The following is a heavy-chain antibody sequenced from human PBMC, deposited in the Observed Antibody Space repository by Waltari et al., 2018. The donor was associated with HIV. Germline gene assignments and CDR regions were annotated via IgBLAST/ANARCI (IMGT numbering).Heavy chain of an antibody. Sequence: QVQLQQWGAGLLKPSETLSLTCAVYGGSFSGYYWSWIRQPPGKGLEWIGEINHSGSTNYNPSLKCRVTISVDTSKNQFSLKLSSVTAADTAVYYCARGPDFLRAYCGCDCYLWFDPWGQGTLVTVSS. CDR3: ARGPDFLRAYCGCDCYLWFDP. J-gene: IGHJ5*02. V-gene: IGHV4-34*01. CDR1: GGSFSGYY. CDR2: INHSGST. D-gene: IGHD2-21*02.